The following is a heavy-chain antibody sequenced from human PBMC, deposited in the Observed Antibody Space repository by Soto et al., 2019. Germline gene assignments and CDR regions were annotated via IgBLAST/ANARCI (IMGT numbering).Heavy chain of an antibody. D-gene: IGHD3-3*01. J-gene: IGHJ4*02. Sequence: GESLKISCXGSGYNFAGYWIAWVRQMPGKGLELMGIIYPSDSDTRYSPSFQGQVTISADKSISSAYLQWSSLRASDTAMYYCARGGVSTRTFDYWGQGTPVTVSS. CDR1: GYNFAGYW. CDR2: IYPSDSDT. V-gene: IGHV5-51*01. CDR3: ARGGVSTRTFDY.